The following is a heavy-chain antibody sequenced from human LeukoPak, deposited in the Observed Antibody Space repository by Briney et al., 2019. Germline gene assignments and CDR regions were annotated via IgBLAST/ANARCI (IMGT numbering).Heavy chain of an antibody. CDR1: GFTFSSYA. CDR2: ISNRGGST. V-gene: IGHV3-23*01. D-gene: IGHD3-16*01. CDR3: AKVRQEGSRWGAFDF. J-gene: IGHJ3*01. Sequence: HPGGSLRLSCAASGFTFSSYAMSWVRQAPGKGLEWVSSISNRGGSTYYADSVKGRFTTSRDNSKNTLYLQMNSLRVEDMAVYYCAKVRQEGSRWGAFDFWGQGTMVTVSS.